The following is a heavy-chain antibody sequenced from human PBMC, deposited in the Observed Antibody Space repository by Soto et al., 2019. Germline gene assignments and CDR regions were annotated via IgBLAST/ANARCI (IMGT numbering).Heavy chain of an antibody. CDR3: ARDRQYYYDSSGYYDAFDI. Sequence: GGSLRLSCAASGFTFSSYSMNWVRQAPGKGLEWVSSISSSSSYIYYADSVKGRFTISRDNAKNSLYLQMNSLRAEDTAVYYCARDRQYYYDSSGYYDAFDIWGQGTMVTVSS. D-gene: IGHD3-22*01. CDR1: GFTFSSYS. V-gene: IGHV3-21*01. J-gene: IGHJ3*02. CDR2: ISSSSSYI.